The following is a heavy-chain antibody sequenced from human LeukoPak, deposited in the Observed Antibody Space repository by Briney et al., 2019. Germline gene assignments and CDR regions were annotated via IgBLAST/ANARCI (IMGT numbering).Heavy chain of an antibody. D-gene: IGHD3-10*01. Sequence: PGGSLRLSCAASGFTFDDYAMHWVRQAPGKGLEWVSLISWDGGSTYYADSVKGRFTISRDNSKNSLYLQTNSLRAEDTALYYCAKDGENYYGSGSYYPGDYWGQGTLVTVSS. CDR2: ISWDGGST. CDR1: GFTFDDYA. J-gene: IGHJ4*02. CDR3: AKDGENYYGSGSYYPGDY. V-gene: IGHV3-43D*03.